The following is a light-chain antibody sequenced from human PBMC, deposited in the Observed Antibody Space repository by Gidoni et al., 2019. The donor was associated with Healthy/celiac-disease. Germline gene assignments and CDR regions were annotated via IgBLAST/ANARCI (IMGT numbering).Light chain of an antibody. CDR1: QGISNY. CDR2: AAS. V-gene: IGKV1-27*01. CDR3: QKYNSALWT. Sequence: DIQMTQSPSSLSASVGDRVTITCRASQGISNYLLWYQQKPGKVPKLLIYAASTLQSGVPSRFSGRGSGTDFTLTNSSLQPEDVATYYCQKYNSALWTFGQGTKVEIK. J-gene: IGKJ1*01.